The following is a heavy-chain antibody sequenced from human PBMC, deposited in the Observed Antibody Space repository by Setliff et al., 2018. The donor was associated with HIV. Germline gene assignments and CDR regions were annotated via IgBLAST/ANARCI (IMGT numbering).Heavy chain of an antibody. CDR1: GASINSIYY. V-gene: IGHV4-4*07. D-gene: IGHD6-19*01. Sequence: SETLSLTCTVSGASINSIYYWSWIRQPAGKGLEWIGRIYSSGGTNYNPSLKSRVTMSVDTSKNQFSLNLKSVTAADTAVYHCARVSYTSGWYIDYWGQGTLVTVSS. CDR3: ARVSYTSGWYIDY. CDR2: IYSSGGT. J-gene: IGHJ4*02.